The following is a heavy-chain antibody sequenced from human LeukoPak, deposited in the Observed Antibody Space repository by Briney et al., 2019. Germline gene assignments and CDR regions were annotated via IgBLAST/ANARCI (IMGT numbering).Heavy chain of an antibody. CDR1: GLHFSGTA. V-gene: IGHV3-23*01. CDR2: ISHDGMSA. J-gene: IGHJ5*02. CDR3: AKDGAQYSSGPECDP. Sequence: GGSLRLSCAASGLHFSGTAMSWVRQAPGKWLEWVSAISHDGMSAYYADSVKGRFTISRDNSKKTVSLEMSSLTAADTGVYYCAKDGAQYSSGPECDPRGQGALVTVSP. D-gene: IGHD6-19*01.